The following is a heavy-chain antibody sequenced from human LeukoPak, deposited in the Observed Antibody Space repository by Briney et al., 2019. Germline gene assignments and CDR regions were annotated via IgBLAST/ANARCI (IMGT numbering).Heavy chain of an antibody. CDR3: ARRTYGDYYYGMDV. Sequence: GESLKISCKGSGYSFTSYWISWVRQMAGKGLEWMGRIDPSDSYTNYSPSFQGHVTISADKSICTAYLQWSSLKASDTAMYYCARRTYGDYYYGMDVWGQGTTVTVSS. CDR1: GYSFTSYW. V-gene: IGHV5-10-1*01. D-gene: IGHD4-17*01. J-gene: IGHJ6*02. CDR2: IDPSDSYT.